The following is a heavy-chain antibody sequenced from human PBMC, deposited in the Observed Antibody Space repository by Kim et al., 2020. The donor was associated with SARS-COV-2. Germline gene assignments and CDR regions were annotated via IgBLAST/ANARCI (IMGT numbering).Heavy chain of an antibody. CDR1: GGSFSGYY. CDR2: INHSGST. V-gene: IGHV4-34*01. J-gene: IGHJ6*01. CDR3: ARGRVSSGYYYYYGMDV. D-gene: IGHD6-6*01. Sequence: SETLSLTCAVYGGSFSGYYWSWIRQPPGKGLEWIGEINHSGSTNYNPSLKSRVTISVDTSKNQFSLKLSSVTAADTAVYYCARGRVSSGYYYYYGMDVWG.